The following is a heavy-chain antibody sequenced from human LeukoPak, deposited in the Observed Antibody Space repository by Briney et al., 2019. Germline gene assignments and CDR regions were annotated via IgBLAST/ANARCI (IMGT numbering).Heavy chain of an antibody. CDR2: ISYDGSNK. CDR1: GFTFSSYA. Sequence: ERSLRLSCAASGFTFSSYAMHWVRQAPGKGLEWVAVISYDGSNKYYADSVKGRFTISRDNAKNSLYLQLNSLRAEDTAVYYCARARGGYDFDYWGQGTLVTVSS. CDR3: ARARGGYDFDY. V-gene: IGHV3-30-3*01. J-gene: IGHJ4*02. D-gene: IGHD5-12*01.